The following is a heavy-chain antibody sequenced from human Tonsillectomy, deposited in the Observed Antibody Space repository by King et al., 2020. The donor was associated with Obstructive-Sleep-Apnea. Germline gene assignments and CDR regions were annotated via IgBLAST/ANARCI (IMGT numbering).Heavy chain of an antibody. Sequence: LQLQESGPGLVKPSETLSLTCTVSGGSISSSSDYWGWIRQPPGKGLEWIGSIYYSGSTYYNPSLKSRVTISVDTSKNQFSLKLSSVTAADTAVYYCASGDYDILTGSLYYYGMDVWGQGTTVTVSS. V-gene: IGHV4-39*07. CDR2: IYYSGST. CDR1: GGSISSSSDY. CDR3: ASGDYDILTGSLYYYGMDV. J-gene: IGHJ6*02. D-gene: IGHD3-9*01.